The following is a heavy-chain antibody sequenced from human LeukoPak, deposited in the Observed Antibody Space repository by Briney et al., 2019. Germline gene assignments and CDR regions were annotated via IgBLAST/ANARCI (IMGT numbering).Heavy chain of an antibody. D-gene: IGHD6-19*01. CDR2: IYSSGST. Sequence: PSETLSLTCTVSGGSISSYYCTWIRQPPGKGLEWITSIYSSGSTSYNPSLKSRVTISVDTSKNQFSLKLRSVTAADTAVYYCARRTDYSGWYYFDHWGQGILVTVSS. CDR1: GGSISSYY. V-gene: IGHV4-59*01. CDR3: ARRTDYSGWYYFDH. J-gene: IGHJ4*02.